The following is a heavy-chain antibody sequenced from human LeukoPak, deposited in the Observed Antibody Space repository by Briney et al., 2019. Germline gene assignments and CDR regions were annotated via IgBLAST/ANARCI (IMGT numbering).Heavy chain of an antibody. D-gene: IGHD5-12*01. CDR3: ARDATY. CDR1: GDSISSSTYY. Sequence: SETLSLTCNVSGDSISSSTYYWGWIRQPPGKGLEWIGSISHSGSTYYNSSLKSRVTISLDTSKNQFSLKLSSVTAADTAVYYCARDATYWGQGTLVTVSS. V-gene: IGHV4-39*07. CDR2: ISHSGST. J-gene: IGHJ4*02.